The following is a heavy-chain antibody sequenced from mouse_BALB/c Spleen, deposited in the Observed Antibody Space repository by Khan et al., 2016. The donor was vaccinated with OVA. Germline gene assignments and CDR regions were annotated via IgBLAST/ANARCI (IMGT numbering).Heavy chain of an antibody. J-gene: IGHJ4*01. V-gene: IGHV2-6-7*01. CDR2: IWGDGST. CDR1: GFSLTGYG. Sequence: QVQLKQPGPGLVAPSQSLSITCTVSGFSLTGYGVNWVRQPPGKGLEWLGMIWGDGSTDYNSALYSSLNPSTDDSKSQVFLKMNNLQTDDTARYYCARDYYGNYREAMDYWGHGTSVTVSS. CDR3: ARDYYGNYREAMDY. D-gene: IGHD2-1*01.